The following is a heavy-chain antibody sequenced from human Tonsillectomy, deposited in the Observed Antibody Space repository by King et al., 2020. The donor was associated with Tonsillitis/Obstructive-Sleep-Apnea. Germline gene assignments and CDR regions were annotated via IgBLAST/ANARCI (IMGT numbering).Heavy chain of an antibody. CDR1: GFTLDDHA. Sequence: VQLVESGGGLVQPGRSMRISCATSGFTLDDHAMHWVRQGPGKGLEWVSGISWNSGSIGYAESVKGRFTISRDNAKNSLYLGMNSLRAEDTALYYCAKDMGQESYYMDVWGKGTTVTVSS. V-gene: IGHV3-9*01. D-gene: IGHD3-16*01. CDR2: ISWNSGSI. J-gene: IGHJ6*03. CDR3: AKDMGQESYYMDV.